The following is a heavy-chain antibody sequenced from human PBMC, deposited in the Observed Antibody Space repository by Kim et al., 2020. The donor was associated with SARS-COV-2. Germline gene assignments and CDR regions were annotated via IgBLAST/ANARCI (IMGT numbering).Heavy chain of an antibody. D-gene: IGHD3-9*01. CDR3: AGDKGTDWPIDS. V-gene: IGHV3-48*03. Sequence: YYADSVKGRFTISRDNAKNSLSLQMNSLRAEDTAVYDCAGDKGTDWPIDSWGQGTLVTVSS. J-gene: IGHJ4*02.